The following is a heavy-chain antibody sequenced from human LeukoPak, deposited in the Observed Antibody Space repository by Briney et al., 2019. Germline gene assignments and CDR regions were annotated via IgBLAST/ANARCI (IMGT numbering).Heavy chain of an antibody. CDR2: ISSGGST. J-gene: IGHJ4*02. V-gene: IGHV3-53*01. CDR1: VFSFSYYS. Sequence: GGSLRLSCAASVFSFSYYSMNWVRQAPGKGLEWVSVISSGGSTYYADSVKGRFTISRDNSKNTLYLQMNSLRVEDTAVYYCGRDLIGTAASWDCWGQGTLVTVSS. D-gene: IGHD6-25*01. CDR3: GRDLIGTAASWDC.